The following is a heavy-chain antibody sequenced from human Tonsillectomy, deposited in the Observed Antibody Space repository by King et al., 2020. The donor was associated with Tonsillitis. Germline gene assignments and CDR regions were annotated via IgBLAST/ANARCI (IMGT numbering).Heavy chain of an antibody. CDR2: INPNSGGT. V-gene: IGHV1-2*02. J-gene: IGHJ4*02. D-gene: IGHD3-22*01. CDR3: ARAYYYDRSGYYWDY. Sequence: QLVQSGAEVKKPGASVKVSCKASGYTFTGYYMHWVRQAPGQGLEWMGWINPNSGGTKYAQKFQGRVTMTRDTSISTAYMELSRLRSDDTAVYYCARAYYYDRSGYYWDYWGQGTLVTVSS. CDR1: GYTFTGYY.